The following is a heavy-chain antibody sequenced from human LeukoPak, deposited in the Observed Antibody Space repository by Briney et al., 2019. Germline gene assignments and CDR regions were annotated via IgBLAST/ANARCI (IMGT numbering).Heavy chain of an antibody. Sequence: GRSLRLSCAASGITFSNYAMQWVRQAPGKELEWVATTLDDGSSKYYVDSVKGRFTISRDNSKNTLYLQMNSLRAEDTAVYYCAKAGGYSGYGEGPFDYWGQRTLVTVSS. CDR1: GITFSNYA. J-gene: IGHJ4*02. V-gene: IGHV3-30-3*01. CDR2: TLDDGSSK. D-gene: IGHD5-12*01. CDR3: AKAGGYSGYGEGPFDY.